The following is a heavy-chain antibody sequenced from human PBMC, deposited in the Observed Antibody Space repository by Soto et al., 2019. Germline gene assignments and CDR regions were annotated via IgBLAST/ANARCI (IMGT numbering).Heavy chain of an antibody. J-gene: IGHJ4*02. CDR3: ARERGSGWTFDY. CDR2: ISSSSTI. CDR1: GFTFSTYS. D-gene: IGHD6-19*01. V-gene: IGHV3-48*01. Sequence: EVQLVESGGDLVQPGGSLRLSCAASGFTFSTYSMNWVRQAPGKGLEWVSSISSSSTIYYADSVKGRFTISRDNVQNSLYLQGHSLRAEDTAVYYCARERGSGWTFDYWGQGTLVTVSS.